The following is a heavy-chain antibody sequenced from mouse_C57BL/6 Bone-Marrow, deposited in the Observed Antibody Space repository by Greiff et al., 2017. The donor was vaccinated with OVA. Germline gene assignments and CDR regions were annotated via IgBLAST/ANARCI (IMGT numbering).Heavy chain of an antibody. CDR2: ISNGGGST. CDR1: GLTFSDFY. V-gene: IGHV5-12*01. J-gene: IGHJ4*01. Sequence: EVKVEESGGGLVQPGGSLKLSCAASGLTFSDFYMYWIRQTPEKRLEWVAYISNGGGSTYYPDTVKGRFTISRDNAKNTLYLQMSRLKSEDTAMYYCARLDAMDYWGQGTSVTVSS. CDR3: ARLDAMDY.